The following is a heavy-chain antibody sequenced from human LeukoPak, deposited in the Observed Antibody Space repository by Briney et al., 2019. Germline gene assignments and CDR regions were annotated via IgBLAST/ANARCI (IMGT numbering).Heavy chain of an antibody. CDR3: ARSDYGDSILDY. CDR1: VGSISSSSYH. CDR2: IYYSGTT. J-gene: IGHJ4*02. Sequence: SETLSLTCTVSVGSISSSSYHWGWIRQPPGKGLEWIASIYYSGTTYYNPSLKSRVTISVDTSKNQFSLKLNSVTAADTAVYYCARSDYGDSILDYWGQGTLVTVSS. D-gene: IGHD4-17*01. V-gene: IGHV4-39*07.